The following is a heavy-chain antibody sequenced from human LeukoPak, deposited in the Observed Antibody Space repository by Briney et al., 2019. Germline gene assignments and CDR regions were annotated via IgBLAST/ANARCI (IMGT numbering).Heavy chain of an antibody. J-gene: IGHJ5*02. D-gene: IGHD3-10*01. CDR1: GDSISSSSYY. CDR3: ARVRRDSYSSGIWWFDP. V-gene: IGHV4-39*01. CDR2: VYYSGST. Sequence: SETLSLTCTVSGDSISSSSYYWGWIRQPPGKGLEWIGSVYYSGSTYYNPSLKSRVTISVDTSKNQFSLKLSSVTAADTAVYYCARVRRDSYSSGIWWFDPWGQGTLVTVSS.